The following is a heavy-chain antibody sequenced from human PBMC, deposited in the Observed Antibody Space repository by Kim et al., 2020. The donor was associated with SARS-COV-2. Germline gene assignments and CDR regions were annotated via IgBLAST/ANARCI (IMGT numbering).Heavy chain of an antibody. V-gene: IGHV1-2*06. CDR2: INPNSGAT. CDR3: ARTGFDNRLSY. Sequence: ASVKVSCKASGYTFTDYYMNWVRQAPGQGLDWMGRINPNSGATNYAQQFQGRVTLTRDTSISTAYMELTWLTSDDTALYYCARTGFDNRLSYWGQGTPVT. CDR1: GYTFTDYY. D-gene: IGHD3-9*01. J-gene: IGHJ4*02.